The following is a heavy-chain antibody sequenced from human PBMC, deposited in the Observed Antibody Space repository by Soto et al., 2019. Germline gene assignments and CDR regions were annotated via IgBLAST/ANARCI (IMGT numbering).Heavy chain of an antibody. J-gene: IGHJ3*02. CDR3: AKDIDVVVVAATGSGAFDI. CDR1: GFTFDDYA. V-gene: IGHV3-9*01. Sequence: GGSLRLSCAASGFTFDDYAMHWVRQAPGKGLEWVSGISWNSGSIGYADYVKGRFTISRDNAKNSLYLQMNSLRAEDTALYYCAKDIDVVVVAATGSGAFDIWGQGTMVTVS. D-gene: IGHD2-15*01. CDR2: ISWNSGSI.